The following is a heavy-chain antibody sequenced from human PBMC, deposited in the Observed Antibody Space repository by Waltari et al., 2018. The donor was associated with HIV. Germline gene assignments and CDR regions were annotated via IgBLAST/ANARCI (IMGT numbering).Heavy chain of an antibody. CDR3: ARAHSSGTLFDY. D-gene: IGHD3-22*01. CDR1: GGSISSGGSY. CDR2: IYYSGST. V-gene: IGHV4-31*01. J-gene: IGHJ4*02. Sequence: QVQLQESGPGLVKPSPTLSLTCTVPGGSISSGGSYWSWIRQHPGKGLEWIGYIYYSGSTYYNPSLKSLVTISVDTSKNQFSLKLSSVTAADTAVYYCARAHSSGTLFDYWGQGTLVTVSS.